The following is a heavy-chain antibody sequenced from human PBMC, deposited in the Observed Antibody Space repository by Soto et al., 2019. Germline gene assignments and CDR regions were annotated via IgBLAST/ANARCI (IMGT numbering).Heavy chain of an antibody. J-gene: IGHJ5*02. D-gene: IGHD3-22*01. Sequence: SETLSLTCTVSGGSISSGDYYWSWIRQPPGKGLEWIGYIYYSGSTYYNPSLKSRVTISVDTSKNQFSLKLSSVTAADTAVYYCARARRHHYYDSSGNWFDPWGQGTLVTVSS. CDR1: GGSISSGDYY. CDR2: IYYSGST. CDR3: ARARRHHYYDSSGNWFDP. V-gene: IGHV4-30-4*01.